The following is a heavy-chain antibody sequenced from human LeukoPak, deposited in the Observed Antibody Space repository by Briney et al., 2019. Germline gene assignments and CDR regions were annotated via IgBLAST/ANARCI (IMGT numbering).Heavy chain of an antibody. J-gene: IGHJ6*03. CDR1: GFTFSYYY. CDR2: ISSSGSTI. Sequence: GGSLRLSCAASGFTFSYYYMSWIRQAPGKGLEWVSYISSSGSTIYYADSVKGRFTISRDNAKNSLYLQMNSLRAEDTAVYYCARVSMGYSYGYWYYYYYMDVWGKGTTVTVSS. D-gene: IGHD5-18*01. CDR3: ARVSMGYSYGYWYYYYYMDV. V-gene: IGHV3-11*01.